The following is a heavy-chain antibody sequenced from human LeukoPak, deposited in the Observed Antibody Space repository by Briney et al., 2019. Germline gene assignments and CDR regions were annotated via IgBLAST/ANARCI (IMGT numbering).Heavy chain of an antibody. J-gene: IGHJ5*02. V-gene: IGHV1-18*01. D-gene: IGHD3-10*01. CDR3: ARRQYSRFEFDP. CDR1: GYTFTSYG. Sequence: AASVKVSCKASGYTFTSYGISWVRQAPGQGLEWMGWIGAYNGNTNYAQKLQGRVTMTTDTSTSTAYMELRSLRSDDTAVYYCARRQYSRFEFDPWGQGTLVTVSS. CDR2: IGAYNGNT.